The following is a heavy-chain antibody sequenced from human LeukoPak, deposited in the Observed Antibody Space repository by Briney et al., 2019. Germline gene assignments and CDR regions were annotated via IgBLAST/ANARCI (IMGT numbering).Heavy chain of an antibody. D-gene: IGHD1-26*01. V-gene: IGHV3-7*03. J-gene: IGHJ4*02. Sequence: PRGSLRLSCAASEFTFSSYWMSWVRQAPGKGLEWVANIKLDGSVEYYVDSVRGRFTISRDNANHSLYLQMNSLRAEDTAVYYCAKDQRWESPHYLDSWGQGTLVTVSS. CDR3: AKDQRWESPHYLDS. CDR1: EFTFSSYW. CDR2: IKLDGSVE.